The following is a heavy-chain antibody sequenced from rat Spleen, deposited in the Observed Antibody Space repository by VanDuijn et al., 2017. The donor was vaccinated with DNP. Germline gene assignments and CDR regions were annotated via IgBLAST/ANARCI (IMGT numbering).Heavy chain of an antibody. CDR3: TILTTVDY. V-gene: IGHV5-46*01. CDR2: ISTSGAHA. D-gene: IGHD1-11*01. CDR1: GFTFSGFP. J-gene: IGHJ2*01. Sequence: EVQLVESGGGLVQPGRSMKLSCAASGFTFSGFPMAWVRQAPTKGLEWVATISTSGAHAYYRDSVKGRFTISRDNAKSTLYLQMNSLRSEDTATYYCTILTTVDYWGQGVMVTVSS.